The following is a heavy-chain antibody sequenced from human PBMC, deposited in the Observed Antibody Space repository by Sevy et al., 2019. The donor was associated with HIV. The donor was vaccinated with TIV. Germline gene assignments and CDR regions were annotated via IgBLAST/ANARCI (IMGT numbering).Heavy chain of an antibody. D-gene: IGHD3-10*02. V-gene: IGHV3-21*04. Sequence: GGSLRLSCAASGSSFEGFAMNWVRQAPGKGLEWVAYLIKSSSYVYYADSVKVRCSIFRVNDNNSLFLQMNSLGAEDTAIYYCTWCSGIDYYQKGMDLWGQGTTVTVSS. J-gene: IGHJ6*02. CDR2: LIKSSSYV. CDR3: TWCSGIDYYQKGMDL. CDR1: GSSFEGFA.